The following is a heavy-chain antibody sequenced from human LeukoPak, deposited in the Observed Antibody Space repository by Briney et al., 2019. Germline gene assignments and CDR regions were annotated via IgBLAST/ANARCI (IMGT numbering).Heavy chain of an antibody. CDR1: GFTFSSYG. Sequence: GGSLRLSCAASGFTFSSYGMHWVRQAPGKGLEWVAVIGYDGSNKYYADSVKGRFTISRDNSKNTLYLQMNSLRAEDTAVYYCARARQWYGMDVWGQGTTVTVSS. CDR2: IGYDGSNK. V-gene: IGHV3-33*01. CDR3: ARARQWYGMDV. J-gene: IGHJ6*02. D-gene: IGHD6-19*01.